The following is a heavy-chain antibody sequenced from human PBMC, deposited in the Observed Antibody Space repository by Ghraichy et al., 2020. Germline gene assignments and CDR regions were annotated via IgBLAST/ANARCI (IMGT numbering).Heavy chain of an antibody. CDR1: EFTFSSHS. CDR2: LSGGSKTT. D-gene: IGHD2-21*01. CDR3: VRDMRIAYGMDV. Sequence: ETLSLTCTASEFTFSSHSMNWVRQAPGKGLEWLSYLSGGSKTTYYADSVKGRFTISRDNGKNSLYLQMNGLRAEDTGVYYCVRDMRIAYGMDVWGPGTTVTVSS. J-gene: IGHJ6*02. V-gene: IGHV3-48*01.